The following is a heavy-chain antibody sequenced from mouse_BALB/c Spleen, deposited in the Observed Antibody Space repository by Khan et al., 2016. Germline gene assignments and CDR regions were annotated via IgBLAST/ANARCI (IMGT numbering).Heavy chain of an antibody. V-gene: IGHV1S136*01. CDR1: GYTFTTYV. D-gene: IGHD2-12*01. CDR2: INPANDDS. CDR3: ASAGYYSWFAF. J-gene: IGHJ3*01. Sequence: VQLQQSGPEMVKPGASVKMSCKASGYTFTTYVMHWVKQKPGQGLEWIGYINPANDDSKYGEKFKGKATLTSDKSSSTAYMEFSSLTSEDSAVYYCASAGYYSWFAFWGQGTLVTVSA.